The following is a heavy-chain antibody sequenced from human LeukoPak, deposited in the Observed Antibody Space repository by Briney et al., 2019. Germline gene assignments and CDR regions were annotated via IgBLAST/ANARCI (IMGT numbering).Heavy chain of an antibody. D-gene: IGHD6-19*01. J-gene: IGHJ4*02. CDR1: GFTFSNYA. V-gene: IGHV3-30-3*01. CDR2: ISYDGSDK. Sequence: GGSLRLSCAASGFTFSNYAMHWVRQAPGKGLEWVAVISYDGSDKYYADSVKGRFTISRDNSKNTLYLQMNSLRAEDTAVYYCAKDPVAGPFDYWGQGTLVTVSS. CDR3: AKDPVAGPFDY.